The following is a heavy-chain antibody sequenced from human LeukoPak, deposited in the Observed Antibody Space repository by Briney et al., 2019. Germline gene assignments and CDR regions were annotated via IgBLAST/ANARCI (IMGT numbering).Heavy chain of an antibody. V-gene: IGHV3-48*04. J-gene: IGHJ4*02. CDR1: GFTFSRYS. Sequence: GGSLRLSCAASGFTFSRYSMNWVRQAPGKGPEWVSYISRSSSTIHYADSVKGRFTISRDNAKSSLFLQMNSLRAEDTAVHYCARDGGATMVRGVATYDSWGQGTLVTVSS. D-gene: IGHD3-10*01. CDR3: ARDGGATMVRGVATYDS. CDR2: ISRSSSTI.